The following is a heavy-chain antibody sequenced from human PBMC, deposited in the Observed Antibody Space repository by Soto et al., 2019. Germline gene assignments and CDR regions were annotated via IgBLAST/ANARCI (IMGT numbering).Heavy chain of an antibody. CDR3: ARGAIVVVITSFDY. CDR2: ISYDGSNK. J-gene: IGHJ4*02. D-gene: IGHD3-22*01. Sequence: GGSLRLSCAASGFTFSSYAMHWVRQAPGKGLEWVAVISYDGSNKYYADSVKGRFTISRDNSKNTLYLQMNSLRAEDTAVYYCARGAIVVVITSFDYWGQGTLVTVSS. V-gene: IGHV3-30-3*01. CDR1: GFTFSSYA.